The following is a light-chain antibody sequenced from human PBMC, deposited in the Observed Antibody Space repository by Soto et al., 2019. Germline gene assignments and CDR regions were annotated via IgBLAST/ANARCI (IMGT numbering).Light chain of an antibody. V-gene: IGKV1-5*01. CDR1: RRISSW. J-gene: IGKJ1*01. CDR2: DAS. Sequence: DIQMTQSPSTLSASVGARVTISCRASRRISSWLAWYQQQPGKAPKLLVYDASTLQSGVPSRFSGNGSGTEFTLTLSRLQPEDLATYFCQQYNGYPWTFGQGTRVGIK. CDR3: QQYNGYPWT.